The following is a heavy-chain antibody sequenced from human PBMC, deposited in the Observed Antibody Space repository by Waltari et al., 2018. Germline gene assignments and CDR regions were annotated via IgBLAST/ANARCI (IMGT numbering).Heavy chain of an antibody. Sequence: EVQLLESGGGLVQPGGSLRLSCAASGFTFSSYAMSWVRQAPGKGLEWVSAISGSGGSTYYADSVKGRFTISRDNSKNPLYLQMNSLRAEDTAVYYCAKDDPSAPLAAAIPYYYYGMDVWCQGTTVTVSS. CDR1: GFTFSSYA. CDR3: AKDDPSAPLAAAIPYYYYGMDV. J-gene: IGHJ6*02. CDR2: ISGSGGST. D-gene: IGHD2-2*01. V-gene: IGHV3-23*01.